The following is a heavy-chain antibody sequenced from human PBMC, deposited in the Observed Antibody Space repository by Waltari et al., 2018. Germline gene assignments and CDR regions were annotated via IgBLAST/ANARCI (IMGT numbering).Heavy chain of an antibody. CDR2: INHSGST. CDR1: GYTFTSYA. CDR3: ARFSYYYGSGSYFWFDP. D-gene: IGHD3-10*01. J-gene: IGHJ5*02. V-gene: IGHV4-34*01. Sequence: QVQLVQSGSELKKPGASVKVSCKASGYTFTSYAMNWVRQAPGQGLEWIGEINHSGSTNYNPSLKSRVTISVDTSKNQFSLKLSSVTAADTAVYYCARFSYYYGSGSYFWFDPWGQGTLVTVSS.